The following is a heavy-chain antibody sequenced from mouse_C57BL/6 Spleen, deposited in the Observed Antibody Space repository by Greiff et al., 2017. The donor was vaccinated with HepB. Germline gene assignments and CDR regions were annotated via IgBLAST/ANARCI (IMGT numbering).Heavy chain of an antibody. V-gene: IGHV1-61*01. CDR3: AREGDDYGGFAY. J-gene: IGHJ3*01. CDR1: GYTFTSYW. D-gene: IGHD2-4*01. Sequence: VQLQQPGAELVRPGSSVKLSCKASGYTFTSYWMDWVKQRPGQGLEWIGNIYPSDSETHYNQKFKDKATLTVDKSSSTAYMQLSSLTSEDSAVYYCAREGDDYGGFAYWGQGTLVTVSA. CDR2: IYPSDSET.